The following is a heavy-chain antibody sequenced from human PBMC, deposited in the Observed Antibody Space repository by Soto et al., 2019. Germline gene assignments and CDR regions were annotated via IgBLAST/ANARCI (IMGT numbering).Heavy chain of an antibody. CDR3: ARATYYYGAGSSIPPSDFEY. Sequence: GASVKVSCKASGYTFTSYYMHWVRQAPGQGLEWMGIINPSGGSTSYAQKFQGRVTMTRDTSTSTVYMELSSLRSEDTAVYYCARATYYYGAGSSIPPSDFEYWGQGILVTVSS. D-gene: IGHD3-10*01. V-gene: IGHV1-46*01. CDR1: GYTFTSYY. CDR2: INPSGGST. J-gene: IGHJ4*02.